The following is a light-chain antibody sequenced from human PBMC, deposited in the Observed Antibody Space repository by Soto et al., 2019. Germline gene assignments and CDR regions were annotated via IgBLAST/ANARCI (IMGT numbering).Light chain of an antibody. V-gene: IGLV3-21*02. Sequence: SYELTQPPSVSVAPGQTARITCGGNDIARKTVHWYQQKPGQAPVLVVYDDDERPSGIPERFSGSNSGNTATLTISRVEAGDEADYYCQSYDSSLSGSVFGGGTKLTVL. J-gene: IGLJ2*01. CDR1: DIARKT. CDR3: QSYDSSLSGSV. CDR2: DDD.